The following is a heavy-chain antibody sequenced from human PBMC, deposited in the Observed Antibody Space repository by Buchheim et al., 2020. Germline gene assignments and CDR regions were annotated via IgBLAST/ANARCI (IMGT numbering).Heavy chain of an antibody. D-gene: IGHD3-3*01. CDR2: IYYSGST. CDR3: ARLQPFLEWSRNYMDV. V-gene: IGHV4-59*01. J-gene: IGHJ6*03. CDR1: GGSISSYY. Sequence: QVQLQESGPGLVKPSETLSLTCTVSGGSISSYYWSWIRQPPGKGLEWIGYIYYSGSTNYNPSLKSRVTISVDTSKNKFSLKLSSVTAADTAVYYCARLQPFLEWSRNYMDVWGKGTT.